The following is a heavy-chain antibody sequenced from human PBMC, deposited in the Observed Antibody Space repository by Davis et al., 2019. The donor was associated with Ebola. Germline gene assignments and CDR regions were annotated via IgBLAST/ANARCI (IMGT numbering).Heavy chain of an antibody. V-gene: IGHV1-18*01. D-gene: IGHD2-15*01. CDR3: ARDGYCSGGSCYFLDY. J-gene: IGHJ4*02. Sequence: ASVKVSCKASGYTFTSYGISWVRQAPGQGLEWMGWISAYNGNTNYAQKFQGWVTMTRDTSISTDYMELSRLRSDDTAVYYCARDGYCSGGSCYFLDYWGQGTLVTVSS. CDR1: GYTFTSYG. CDR2: ISAYNGNT.